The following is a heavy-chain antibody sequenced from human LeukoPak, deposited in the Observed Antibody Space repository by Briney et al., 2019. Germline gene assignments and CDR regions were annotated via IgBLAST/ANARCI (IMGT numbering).Heavy chain of an antibody. CDR1: GYTFTDYY. Sequence: ASVKVSCKASGYTFTDYYMHWVRQAPGQGLEWMGRINPNSGGTNYAQKFQGRVTMTRDTSISTAYMELSRLRSDDTAVYYCAREKVRQSGMDVWGQGTTVTVSS. V-gene: IGHV1-2*06. CDR3: AREKVRQSGMDV. J-gene: IGHJ6*02. CDR2: INPNSGGT. D-gene: IGHD2-2*01.